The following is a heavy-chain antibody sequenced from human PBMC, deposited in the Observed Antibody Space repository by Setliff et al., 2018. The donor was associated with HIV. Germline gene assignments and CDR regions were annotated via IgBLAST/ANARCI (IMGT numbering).Heavy chain of an antibody. CDR1: GFTFSSCA. CDR3: AKGASFSGSYFDY. J-gene: IGHJ4*02. D-gene: IGHD5-12*01. CDR2: ISGSGGST. Sequence: GSLRLSCAASGFTFSSCASGWVRQAPGKGLEWVSAISGSGGSTYYADSVKGRFTISRDNSKNTLYLQMNSLRVEDTAVYHCAKGASFSGSYFDYWGQGTLVTVSS. V-gene: IGHV3-23*01.